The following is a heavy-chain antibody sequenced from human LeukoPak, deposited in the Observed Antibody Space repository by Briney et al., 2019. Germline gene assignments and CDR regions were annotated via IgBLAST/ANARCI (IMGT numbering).Heavy chain of an antibody. J-gene: IGHJ6*04. D-gene: IGHD3-9*01. CDR2: IIPIFGTA. CDR1: GGTFSSYA. V-gene: IGHV1-69*06. Sequence: GSSVKVSCKASGGTFSSYAISWVRQAPGQGLEWMGGIIPIFGTANYAQKFQGGVTITADKSTSTAYMELSSLRSEDTAVYYCARGHYDILTGHYYYGMDVWGKGTTVTVSS. CDR3: ARGHYDILTGHYYYGMDV.